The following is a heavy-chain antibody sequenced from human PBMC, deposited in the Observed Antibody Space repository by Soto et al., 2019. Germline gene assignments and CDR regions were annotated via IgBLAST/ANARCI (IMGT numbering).Heavy chain of an antibody. CDR3: ASDGWAGDDAFDI. Sequence: GGSLRLSCAASGFTFSSYSMNWVRQAPGKGLEWVSSISSSSSYIYYADSVKGRFTISRDNAKNSLYLQMNSLRAEDTAVYYCASDGWAGDDAFDIWGQGTMVTVSS. CDR1: GFTFSSYS. J-gene: IGHJ3*02. V-gene: IGHV3-21*01. D-gene: IGHD7-27*01. CDR2: ISSSSSYI.